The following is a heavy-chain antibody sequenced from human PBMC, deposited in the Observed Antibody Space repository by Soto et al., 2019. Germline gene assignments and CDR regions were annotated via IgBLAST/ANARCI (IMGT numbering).Heavy chain of an antibody. V-gene: IGHV1-18*01. Sequence: ASVKVACEASGYSVTSWVIGGVRQAHGQGLEWMGWISAYNGNTNYAQKLQGRVTMTTDTPKNQFSLKLSSVTAADTAVYYCARSDGYNYGRLFDYWGQGTLVTVSS. D-gene: IGHD5-12*01. CDR2: ISAYNGNT. CDR1: GYSVTSWV. J-gene: IGHJ4*02. CDR3: ARSDGYNYGRLFDY.